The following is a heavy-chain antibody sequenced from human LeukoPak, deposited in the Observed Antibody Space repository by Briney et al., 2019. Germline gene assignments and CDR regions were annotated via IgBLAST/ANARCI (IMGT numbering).Heavy chain of an antibody. D-gene: IGHD2-15*01. J-gene: IGHJ4*02. V-gene: IGHV1-24*01. Sequence: ASVKVSCKVSGYTLTELSMHWVRQAPGKGLEWMGGFDSEDGETIYAQKFQGRVTMTEDTSTDTAYMELSSLRSEDTAVYYCATASLSTDYCSGGSCYSLDYWGQGTLVTVSS. CDR1: GYTLTELS. CDR2: FDSEDGET. CDR3: ATASLSTDYCSGGSCYSLDY.